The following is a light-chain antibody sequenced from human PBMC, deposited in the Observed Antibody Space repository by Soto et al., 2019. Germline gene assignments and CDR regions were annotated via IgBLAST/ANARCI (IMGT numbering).Light chain of an antibody. CDR3: QQCHAARS. V-gene: IGKV1-39*01. J-gene: IGKJ1*01. CDR2: AAS. CDR1: QSIYSF. Sequence: DIQMTQSPSSLSASVGDRVTITCRASQSIYSFLHWYQQKPGKAPKRLIYAASNLQSGVPSRFSARVSGTDFTLSISSLQPDDFAKYDCQQCHAARSFGQGTKVEMK.